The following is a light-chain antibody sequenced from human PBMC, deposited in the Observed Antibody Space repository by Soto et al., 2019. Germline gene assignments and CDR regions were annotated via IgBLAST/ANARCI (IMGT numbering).Light chain of an antibody. CDR1: QRIDNY. V-gene: IGKV1-39*01. CDR3: QRNCRTPFT. CDR2: AAS. Sequence: IQMTQSPSSLSASVGDRVTITCRASQRIDNYLNWYHQKPGKAPKLLIYAASNLQSGVPSKFSCSGSAIDFNLTISNLQPEYFATYDFQRNCRTPFTFGPGTKVDI. J-gene: IGKJ3*01.